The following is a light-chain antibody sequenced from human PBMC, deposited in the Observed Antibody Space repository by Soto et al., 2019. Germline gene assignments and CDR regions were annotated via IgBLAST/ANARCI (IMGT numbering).Light chain of an antibody. Sequence: ETFLTQSPGTLSLSPGERAILSCRASQRVSANYLAWYLQKPGQSPRLLVYGASSRASGIADRFSGSGSGTDCSLTISSVEPEEFGMFYCQQYGNSPLTFVGGTKVEIK. V-gene: IGKV3-20*01. CDR3: QQYGNSPLT. J-gene: IGKJ4*01. CDR1: QRVSANY. CDR2: GAS.